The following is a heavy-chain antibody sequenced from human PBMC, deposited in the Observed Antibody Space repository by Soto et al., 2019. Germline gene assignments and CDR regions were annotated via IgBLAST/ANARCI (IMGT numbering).Heavy chain of an antibody. V-gene: IGHV3-15*06. CDR2: VKIKAYGETT. CDR1: GFTFSEAW. J-gene: IGHJ4*02. Sequence: EVRLVEFGGGLVRPGESLRLSCVASGFTFSEAWMMWVRQPPGKGLEWIGLVKIKAYGETTHYAAAVKGRFTISRDDSKNTVYLQMNSLRAEDTAIYYCNGGIDFDSWGQGTLVTVSS. CDR3: NGGIDFDS. D-gene: IGHD3-16*01.